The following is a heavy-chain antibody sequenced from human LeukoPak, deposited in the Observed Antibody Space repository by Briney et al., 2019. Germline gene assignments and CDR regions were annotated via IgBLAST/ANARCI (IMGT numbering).Heavy chain of an antibody. D-gene: IGHD3-22*01. CDR3: ARSYYYDSNWDAFDI. V-gene: IGHV1-18*01. J-gene: IGHJ3*02. CDR2: ISAYNGNT. CDR1: GYTFTSYG. Sequence: GASVKVSXKASGYTFTSYGISWVRQAPGQGLEWMGWISAYNGNTNYAQKLQGRVTVTTDTSTSTAYMELRSLRSDDTAVYYCARSYYYDSNWDAFDIWGQGTMVTVSS.